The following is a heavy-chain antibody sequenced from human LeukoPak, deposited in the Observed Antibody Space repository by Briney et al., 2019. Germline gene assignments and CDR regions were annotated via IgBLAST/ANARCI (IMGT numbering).Heavy chain of an antibody. V-gene: IGHV3-21*01. CDR2: ISSSSSYI. D-gene: IGHD1-26*01. Sequence: PGGSLRLSCAASGFTFSSYSMNWFRQAPGKGLEWVSSISSSSSYINYADSVKGRFTISRDNAKNSLYLQMNNVRAEDAAVYYCARERIMGDLGKFDYWGQGTLVTVSS. CDR1: GFTFSSYS. CDR3: ARERIMGDLGKFDY. J-gene: IGHJ4*02.